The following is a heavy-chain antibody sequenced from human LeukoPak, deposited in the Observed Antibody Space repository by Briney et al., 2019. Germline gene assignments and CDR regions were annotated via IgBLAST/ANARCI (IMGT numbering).Heavy chain of an antibody. CDR3: ARVQGESCSGGSCYFYYYYYMDV. D-gene: IGHD2-15*01. CDR1: GFTFSSYW. Sequence: GGSLRLSCAASGFTFSSYWMSWVRQAPGKGLELVANIKQDGNEKYYVDSVQGRFTISRDNAKNSLYLQMNSLRAEDTAVYYCARVQGESCSGGSCYFYYYYYMDVWGKGTTVTVSS. V-gene: IGHV3-7*01. J-gene: IGHJ6*03. CDR2: IKQDGNEK.